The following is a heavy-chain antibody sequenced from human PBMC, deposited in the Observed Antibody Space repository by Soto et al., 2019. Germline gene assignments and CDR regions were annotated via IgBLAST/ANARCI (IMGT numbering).Heavy chain of an antibody. V-gene: IGHV3-30*18. CDR2: ISYDGTKK. CDR3: AKGYISYDFDTAFDY. Sequence: QVQLVESGGGVVQPGRSLRLSCAASGFTFKTYGIHWVRQAPGKGLEWVAVISYDGTKKYYVDSVKGRFTLSRDNSKNTVYLQMNSLRAEDTAVYFCAKGYISYDFDTAFDYWGQGVLVSVSS. D-gene: IGHD5-12*01. CDR1: GFTFKTYG. J-gene: IGHJ4*02.